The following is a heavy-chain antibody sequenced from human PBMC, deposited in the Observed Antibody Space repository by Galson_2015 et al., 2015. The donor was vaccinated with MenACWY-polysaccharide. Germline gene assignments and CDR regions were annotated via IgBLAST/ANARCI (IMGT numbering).Heavy chain of an antibody. Sequence: LTCAVSDYSIRSGYFWGWIRQPPGKGLEWIASIFHSGTAYYNPSLKSRVTISVDTSKNQFSLKLSSVTAADTAVYYCARVEKYSGSFYILYWGQGTLVTVSS. D-gene: IGHD1-26*01. V-gene: IGHV4-38-2*01. CDR2: IFHSGTA. CDR3: ARVEKYSGSFYILY. CDR1: DYSIRSGYF. J-gene: IGHJ4*02.